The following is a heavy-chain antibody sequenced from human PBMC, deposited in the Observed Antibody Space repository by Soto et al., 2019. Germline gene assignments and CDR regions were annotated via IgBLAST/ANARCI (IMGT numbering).Heavy chain of an antibody. CDR3: ALPTYCSGGSCYSISYFQH. CDR2: INPNSGGT. J-gene: IGHJ1*01. V-gene: IGHV1-2*04. D-gene: IGHD2-15*01. CDR1: GYTFTGYY. Sequence: GASVKVSCKASGYTFTGYYMHWVRQAPGQGLEWMGWINPNSGGTNYAQKFQGWVTMTRDTSISTAYMELSRLRSDDTAVYYCALPTYCSGGSCYSISYFQHWGQGTLVTVSS.